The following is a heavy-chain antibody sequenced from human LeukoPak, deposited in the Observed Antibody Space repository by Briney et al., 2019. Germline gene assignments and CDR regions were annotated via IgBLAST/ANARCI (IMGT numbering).Heavy chain of an antibody. J-gene: IGHJ3*01. CDR3: ARGDRAFDV. V-gene: IGHV1-18*01. CDR1: GYNFNNYG. Sequence: ASVKVSCKASGYNFNNYGITWVRQAPGQGLEWTGRISTDNGDTTYAQKFQGRVTMTTDTISTTVYMELRSLRFDDTAVYHCARGDRAFDVWGQGTMVTVSS. CDR2: ISTDNGDT. D-gene: IGHD2-21*02.